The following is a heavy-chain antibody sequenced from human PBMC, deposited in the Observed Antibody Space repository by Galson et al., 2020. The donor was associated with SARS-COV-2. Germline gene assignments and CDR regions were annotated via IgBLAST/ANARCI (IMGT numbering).Heavy chain of an antibody. CDR1: GGSMTSYY. CDR3: VRSGSAWPTYYFDY. CDR2: IYTSGST. Sequence: SETLSFTCTVSGGSMTSYYWNWIRQPAGEGLEWIGRIYTSGSTNYNPSLKSRVTMSVDTSKNQFSLKLSSVTAADTAEYYCVRSGSAWPTYYFDYWGQGTLVTVSS. D-gene: IGHD6-13*01. V-gene: IGHV4-4*07. J-gene: IGHJ4*02.